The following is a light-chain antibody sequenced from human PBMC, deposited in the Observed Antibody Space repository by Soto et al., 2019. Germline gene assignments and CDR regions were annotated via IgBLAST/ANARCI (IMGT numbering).Light chain of an antibody. CDR3: QQYNTWPPIT. CDR2: GTS. V-gene: IGKV3-15*01. J-gene: IGKJ5*01. CDR1: QSLSSN. Sequence: EIVVTQSPATLSVSPVEIATLSCMASQSLSSNLAWYQQKPGQAPRLLIYGTSTRATGIPARFSGRGSGTEFTFTISSLQSDDFAVYFCQQYNTWPPITFGQGTRLEIK.